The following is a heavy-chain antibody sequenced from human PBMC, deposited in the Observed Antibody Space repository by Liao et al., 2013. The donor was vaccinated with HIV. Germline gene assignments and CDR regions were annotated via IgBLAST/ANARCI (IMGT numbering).Heavy chain of an antibody. D-gene: IGHD3-22*01. CDR2: IYTSGST. Sequence: QVQLQDSGPGLVKPSQTLSLTCTVSGVSIGSGSFYWTWIRQPAGKGLEWIGRIYTSGSTNYNPSLKSRVTMSIDTSKNQFSLKLNSVTAADTAVYYCARGGYYYDSSGYQILDAFDIWGQGTMVTVSS. CDR3: ARGGYYYDSSGYQILDAFDI. J-gene: IGHJ3*02. V-gene: IGHV4-61*02. CDR1: GVSIGSGSFY.